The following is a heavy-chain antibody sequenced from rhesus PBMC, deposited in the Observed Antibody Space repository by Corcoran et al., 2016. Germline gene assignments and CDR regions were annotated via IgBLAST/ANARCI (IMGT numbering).Heavy chain of an antibody. D-gene: IGHD3-3*01. CDR3: ARDDAGTTLDV. J-gene: IGHJ5-2*02. V-gene: IGHV4S12*01. Sequence: QVQLQESGPGVVKPSETLSLTCAVSGGTISSGYYYWSWIRQPPGKGLEWIGGINSNSESPNSNPSLKRRVTISKDTSKNQFSLKLSSVTATDTAVYYCARDDAGTTLDVWGRGVLVTVSS. CDR1: GGTISSGYYY. CDR2: INSNSESP.